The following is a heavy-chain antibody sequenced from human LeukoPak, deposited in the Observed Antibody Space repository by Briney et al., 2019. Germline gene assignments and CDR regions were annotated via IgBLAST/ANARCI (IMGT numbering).Heavy chain of an antibody. Sequence: SSETLSLTCSVSGGSSSNYYWSSIRQPPGRGLGWIGYIYYSGSTNSNASLKSRVTIFVDPSNNQFSRRLSSVTAADTAVYYCARHRAYSYSSPFDIWGQGTMVTVSS. J-gene: IGHJ3*02. D-gene: IGHD6-6*01. CDR3: ARHRAYSYSSPFDI. CDR2: IYYSGST. V-gene: IGHV4-59*08. CDR1: GGSSSNYY.